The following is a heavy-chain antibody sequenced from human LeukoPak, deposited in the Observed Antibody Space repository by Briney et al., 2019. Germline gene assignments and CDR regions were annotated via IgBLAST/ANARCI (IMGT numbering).Heavy chain of an antibody. J-gene: IGHJ6*03. CDR1: GFTFSSYTFSTYA. V-gene: IGHV3-23*01. CDR2: VSGSGGST. D-gene: IGHD2-15*01. Sequence: GGSLRLSCAASGFTFSSYTFSTYAMSWVRPAPGKGLEWDSAVSGSGGSTYYADSVKGRFTISRDNSKNTLYLQMNGLRAEDTAVYYCAKGVEDSGIYYYYYMDVWGKGTTVTVSS. CDR3: AKGVEDSGIYYYYYMDV.